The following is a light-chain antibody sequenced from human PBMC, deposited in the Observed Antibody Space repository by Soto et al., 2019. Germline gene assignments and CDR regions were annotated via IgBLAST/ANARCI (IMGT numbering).Light chain of an antibody. Sequence: EIVMTQSPATLSVSPGERVTLSCRASQSVSGYLAWYQQKPGQAPRLLIYGASTRATGIPARFSGSGSGTEFTLTISSLQSEEFAVYYCQQYNYWPITFGQGTRLEIK. CDR1: QSVSGY. CDR2: GAS. V-gene: IGKV3-15*01. CDR3: QQYNYWPIT. J-gene: IGKJ5*01.